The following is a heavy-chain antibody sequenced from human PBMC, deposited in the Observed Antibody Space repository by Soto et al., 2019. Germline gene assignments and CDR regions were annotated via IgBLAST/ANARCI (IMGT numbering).Heavy chain of an antibody. CDR2: ISYDGSNK. CDR1: GFTFSSYA. J-gene: IGHJ3*02. V-gene: IGHV3-30-3*01. D-gene: IGHD6-19*01. Sequence: QVQLVASGGGVVQPGRSLRLSCAASGFTFSSYAMHWVRQAPGKGLEWVAVISYDGSNKYYADSVKGRFTISRVNSNNALYLQVISLRAEDTAVYYCARDKQWLAYRTHDAFDIWGQGTMVTVSS. CDR3: ARDKQWLAYRTHDAFDI.